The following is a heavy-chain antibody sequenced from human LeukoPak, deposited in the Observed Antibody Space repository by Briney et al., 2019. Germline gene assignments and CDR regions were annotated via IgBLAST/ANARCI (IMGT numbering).Heavy chain of an antibody. J-gene: IGHJ2*01. V-gene: IGHV4-59*01. CDR1: GGSFSGYY. D-gene: IGHD6-19*01. Sequence: SETLSLTCVVSGGSFSGYYWGWIRQPPGRGLEWIGYVYYSGSTNYNPSFKSRITISVDTSRNQFSLQLSSVTAADTAVYYCARESRSSGWYLSEDWYFDLWGRGTLVTVSS. CDR2: VYYSGST. CDR3: ARESRSSGWYLSEDWYFDL.